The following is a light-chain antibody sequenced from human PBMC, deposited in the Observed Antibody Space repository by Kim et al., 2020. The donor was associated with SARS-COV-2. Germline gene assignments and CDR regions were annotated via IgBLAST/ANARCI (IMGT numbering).Light chain of an antibody. CDR3: QSYDSSNLV. CDR2: EDN. CDR1: SGSIASNY. V-gene: IGLV6-57*03. Sequence: GKTVTISCTRSSGSIASNYVQWYQQRPGSVPTTVIYEDNQRPSGVPDRFSGSIDSSSNSASLTISGLKTEDEADYYCQSYDSSNLVFGGGTQLTVL. J-gene: IGLJ3*02.